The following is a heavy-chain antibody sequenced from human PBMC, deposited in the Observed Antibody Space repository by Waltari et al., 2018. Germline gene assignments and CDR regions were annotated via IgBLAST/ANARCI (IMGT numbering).Heavy chain of an antibody. D-gene: IGHD2-15*01. CDR3: ARRECSGGSCYSGGLYYYYYMDV. Sequence: EVQLVESGGGLVQPGGSLRFSCAPSGFRFSSNCMHCLRQAPGKGLVWVSRINSDGSSTSYADSVKGRFTISRDNAKNTLYLQMNSLRAEDTAVYYCARRECSGGSCYSGGLYYYYYMDVWGKGTTVTVSS. CDR2: INSDGSST. J-gene: IGHJ6*03. CDR1: GFRFSSNC. V-gene: IGHV3-74*01.